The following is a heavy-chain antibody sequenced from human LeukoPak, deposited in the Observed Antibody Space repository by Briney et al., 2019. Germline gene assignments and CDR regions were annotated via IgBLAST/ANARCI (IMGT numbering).Heavy chain of an antibody. CDR1: GFNFSTYG. Sequence: PGGSLRLSCAASGFNFSTYGMHWVRQAPGKGLEWVAVISYDGINKYYADSVKGRFTISRDNSKNMLYLQMSSLTAEDTAVYYCAKDHVTSSSWFPDYWGQGTLVTVSS. J-gene: IGHJ4*02. D-gene: IGHD6-13*01. CDR2: ISYDGINK. V-gene: IGHV3-30*18. CDR3: AKDHVTSSSWFPDY.